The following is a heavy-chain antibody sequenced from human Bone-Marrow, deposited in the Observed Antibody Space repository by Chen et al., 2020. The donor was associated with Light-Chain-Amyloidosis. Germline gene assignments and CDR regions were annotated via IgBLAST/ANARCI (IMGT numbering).Heavy chain of an antibody. V-gene: IGHV3-74*01. CDR1: GFTFSKNW. Sequence: EVQLVESGGGLVQPGGSLSLSCAASGFTFSKNWMHWVRQAPGKGLVWVSRIESDGSSTSYADSVKGRFTIPRDNAKNTLYLQMNSLRAEDTAVYYCARASRLYDSGPYTLIDYWGQGTLVTVSP. CDR3: ARASRLYDSGPYTLIDY. CDR2: IESDGSST. D-gene: IGHD3-22*01. J-gene: IGHJ4*02.